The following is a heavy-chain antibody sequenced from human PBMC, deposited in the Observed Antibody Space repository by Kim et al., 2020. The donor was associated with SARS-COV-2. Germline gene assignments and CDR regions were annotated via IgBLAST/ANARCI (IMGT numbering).Heavy chain of an antibody. D-gene: IGHD3-22*01. V-gene: IGHV3-30*18. CDR1: GFTFSSYG. J-gene: IGHJ6*02. CDR3: AKDSVYDSSGYYQYYYYGMDV. CDR2: ISYDGSYK. Sequence: GGSLRLSCAASGFTFSSYGMHWVRQAPGKGLEWVAVISYDGSYKYYADSVKGRFTISRDNSKNTLYLQMNSLRAEDTAVYYCAKDSVYDSSGYYQYYYYGMDVSGQGTTVTASS.